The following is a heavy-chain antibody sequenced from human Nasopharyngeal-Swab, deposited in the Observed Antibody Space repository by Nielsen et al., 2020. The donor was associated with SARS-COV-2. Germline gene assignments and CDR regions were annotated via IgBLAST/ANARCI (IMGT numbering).Heavy chain of an antibody. CDR3: ARGDSYGASWYFDL. CDR1: GGTFSSYA. Sequence: SVKVSCKASGGTFSSYAIRWVRQAPGQGLEWMGRIIPILGIANYAQKFQGRVTITADKSTSTAYMELSSLRSGDTAVYYCARGDSYGASWYFDLWGRGTLVTVSS. J-gene: IGHJ2*01. CDR2: IIPILGIA. D-gene: IGHD5-18*01. V-gene: IGHV1-69*04.